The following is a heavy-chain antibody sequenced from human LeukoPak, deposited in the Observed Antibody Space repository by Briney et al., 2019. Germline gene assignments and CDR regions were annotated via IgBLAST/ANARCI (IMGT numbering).Heavy chain of an antibody. CDR3: ARGVPGSPPYYDSSGYYYQPLDY. V-gene: IGHV4-39*07. CDR1: GGSISSSSYY. D-gene: IGHD3-22*01. Sequence: SETLSLTCTVSGGSISSSSYYWGWIRQPPGKGLEWIGSIYHSGSTYYNPSLKSRVTISVDTSKHQFSLKLSSVTAADAAVYYCARGVPGSPPYYDSSGYYYQPLDYWGQGTLVTVSS. CDR2: IYHSGST. J-gene: IGHJ4*02.